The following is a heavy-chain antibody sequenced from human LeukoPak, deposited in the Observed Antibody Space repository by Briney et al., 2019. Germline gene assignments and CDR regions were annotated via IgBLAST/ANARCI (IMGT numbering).Heavy chain of an antibody. Sequence: PGGSLRLSCAASGFTFSSYSMNWVRQAPGKGLEWVSSISSGSSYIYYADSVKGRFTISRDNAKNPLFLQMNSLRAEDTAVYCWARGSAYSSSWNWFDPWGQGTLVTVSS. CDR2: ISSGSSYI. CDR3: ARGSAYSSSWNWFDP. CDR1: GFTFSSYS. J-gene: IGHJ5*02. D-gene: IGHD6-13*01. V-gene: IGHV3-21*01.